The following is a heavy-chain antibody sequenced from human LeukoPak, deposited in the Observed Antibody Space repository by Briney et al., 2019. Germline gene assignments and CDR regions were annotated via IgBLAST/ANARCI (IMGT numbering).Heavy chain of an antibody. Sequence: GGSLRLSCAASGFTFSSYEMNWVRQAPGKGLEWVSYISSSGSTIYYADSVKGRFTISRDNAKNSLYLQMNSLRAEDTAVYYCARGHSSGWYGDAFDIWGQGTMVTVSS. V-gene: IGHV3-48*03. CDR2: ISSSGSTI. J-gene: IGHJ3*02. D-gene: IGHD6-19*01. CDR3: ARGHSSGWYGDAFDI. CDR1: GFTFSSYE.